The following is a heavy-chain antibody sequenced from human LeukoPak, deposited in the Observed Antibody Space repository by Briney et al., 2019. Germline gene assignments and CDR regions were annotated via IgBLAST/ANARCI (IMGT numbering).Heavy chain of an antibody. CDR3: ARKKTRGLDY. CDR2: INSDGTIT. J-gene: IGHJ4*02. CDR1: GFTLSTYW. V-gene: IGHV3-74*01. D-gene: IGHD3-10*01. Sequence: PGGSLRLSCAASGFTLSTYWMLWVRQAPGKGLVWVSRINSDGTITDYGDSVKGRFSISRDTAKDTLYLQMNSLRAEDTAIYYCARKKTRGLDYWGQGTLVTVSS.